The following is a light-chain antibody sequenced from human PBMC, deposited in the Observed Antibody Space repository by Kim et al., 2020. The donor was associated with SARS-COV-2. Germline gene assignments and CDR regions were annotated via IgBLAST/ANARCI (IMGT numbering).Light chain of an antibody. J-gene: IGLJ3*02. CDR1: SSDVGGYNY. Sequence: GKSATISCTGTSSDVGGYNYVSWYQQHPGKAPKLMIYEVSKRPSGVPDRFSGSKSGNTASLTVSGLQAEDEADYYCNSYAGSNNWVFGGGTQLTVL. V-gene: IGLV2-8*01. CDR2: EVS. CDR3: NSYAGSNNWV.